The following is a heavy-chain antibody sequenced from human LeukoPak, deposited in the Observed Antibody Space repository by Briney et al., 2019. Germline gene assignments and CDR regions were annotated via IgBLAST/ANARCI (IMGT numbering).Heavy chain of an antibody. CDR3: ARERDIVVVPAASGWFDP. V-gene: IGHV4-31*03. CDR1: GGSISSGGYY. Sequence: SQTLSLTCTVSGGSISSGGYYWSWIRQHPGKGLEWIGYIYYSGSTYYIPSLKSRVTISVDTSKNQFSLKLSSVTAADTAVYYCARERDIVVVPAASGWFDPWGQGTLVTVSS. J-gene: IGHJ5*02. CDR2: IYYSGST. D-gene: IGHD2-2*01.